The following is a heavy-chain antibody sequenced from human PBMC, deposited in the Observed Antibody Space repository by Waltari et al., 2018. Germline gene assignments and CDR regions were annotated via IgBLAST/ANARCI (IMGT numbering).Heavy chain of an antibody. CDR3: ARVTLELLNVDY. Sequence: QVQLQESGPGLVKPSETLSLTCTVSGGSISSYYWSWIRQPPGKGLEWIGYIYTSGSTNYNPSLKSRVTISVDTSKNQFSLKLSSVTAADTAVYYCARVTLELLNVDYWGQGTLVTVSS. D-gene: IGHD1-26*01. CDR2: IYTSGST. CDR1: GGSISSYY. J-gene: IGHJ4*02. V-gene: IGHV4-4*09.